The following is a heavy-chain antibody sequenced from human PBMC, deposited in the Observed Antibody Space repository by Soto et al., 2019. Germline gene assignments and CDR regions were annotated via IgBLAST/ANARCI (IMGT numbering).Heavy chain of an antibody. CDR1: VDSMCLFY. J-gene: IGHJ4*02. V-gene: IGHV4-59*12. CDR3: TRLNYYETSGYPYFFDY. D-gene: IGHD3-22*01. Sequence: PSETPSLTCSVSVDSMCLFYWSWIRKSPGKGREWIGYVHYVGTTKYNPSHKSRVTISVDTSKKQFSLNLRSVTAADTAVYYCTRLNYYETSGYPYFFDYWGQGAPVTVSS. CDR2: VHYVGTT.